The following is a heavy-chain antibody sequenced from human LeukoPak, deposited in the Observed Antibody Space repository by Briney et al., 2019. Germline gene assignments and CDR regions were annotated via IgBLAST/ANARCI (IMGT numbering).Heavy chain of an antibody. D-gene: IGHD3-10*01. CDR2: VKQDGSEK. Sequence: PGGSLRLSCAASGFTFSSYWMSWVRQAPGKGLEWVANVKQDGSEKYYVDSVKGRFTISRDNAKNSLYLQMNSLRAEDTAVYYCARDQYPGSYDAFDIWGQGTMVTVSS. V-gene: IGHV3-7*01. J-gene: IGHJ3*02. CDR1: GFTFSSYW. CDR3: ARDQYPGSYDAFDI.